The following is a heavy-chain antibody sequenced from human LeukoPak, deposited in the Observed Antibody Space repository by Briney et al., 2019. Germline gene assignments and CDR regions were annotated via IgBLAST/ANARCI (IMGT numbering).Heavy chain of an antibody. CDR1: GGSISSSSYY. Sequence: SETLSLTCTVSGGSISSSSYYWGWIRQPPGKGLEWIGSIYYSGSTNYNPSLKSRVTMSLDTSKNQFSLRLGSVTAADTAVYYCSTLTTGGREYYFENWGRGTLVTVSS. CDR2: IYYSGST. V-gene: IGHV4-39*07. D-gene: IGHD4-11*01. J-gene: IGHJ4*02. CDR3: STLTTGGREYYFEN.